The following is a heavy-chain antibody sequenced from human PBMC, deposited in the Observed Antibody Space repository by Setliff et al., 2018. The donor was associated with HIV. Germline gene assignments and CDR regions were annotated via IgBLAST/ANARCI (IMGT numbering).Heavy chain of an antibody. CDR2: ISSSGSI. Sequence: TLSLTCSVSGDSISNDYWNWIRQPPGKGLEWIGYISSSGSINYNPSLKSRVTISVDTSKNQFSLKLTSVTAADTAFYFCARMAGDSGYPFDNWGQGTLVTVSS. CDR3: ARMAGDSGYPFDN. J-gene: IGHJ4*02. V-gene: IGHV4-4*09. D-gene: IGHD5-12*01. CDR1: GDSISNDY.